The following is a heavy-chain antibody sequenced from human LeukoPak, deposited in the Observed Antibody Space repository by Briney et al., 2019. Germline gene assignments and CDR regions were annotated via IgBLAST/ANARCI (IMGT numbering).Heavy chain of an antibody. CDR3: ASAYPLMATINYPFDY. J-gene: IGHJ4*02. D-gene: IGHD5-24*01. CDR2: SIPIFGTA. V-gene: IGHV1-69*13. Sequence: SVKVSCKASGGTFSSYAISWVRQAHGQGLEWMGGSIPIFGTANYAQKFQGRVTITADESTSTAYMELSSLRSEDTAVYYCASAYPLMATINYPFDYWGQGTLVTVSS. CDR1: GGTFSSYA.